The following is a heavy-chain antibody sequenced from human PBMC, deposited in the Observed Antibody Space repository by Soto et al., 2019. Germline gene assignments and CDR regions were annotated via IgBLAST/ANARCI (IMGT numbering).Heavy chain of an antibody. V-gene: IGHV4-30-2*01. CDR3: ARRSGYAFDI. J-gene: IGHJ3*02. Sequence: PSETLSLTCAVSGGSISSGGYSWSRMRQPPGKGLEGIGYIYYSGSTYYNPSLKSRVTISVDTSKNQFSLKLSSVTAADTAVYYCARRSGYAFDIWGQGTMVTVSS. CDR2: IYYSGST. CDR1: GGSISSGGYS.